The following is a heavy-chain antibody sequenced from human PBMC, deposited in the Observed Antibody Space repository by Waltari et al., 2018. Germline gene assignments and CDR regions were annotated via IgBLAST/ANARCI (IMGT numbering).Heavy chain of an antibody. J-gene: IGHJ4*02. CDR1: GGSFSGYY. V-gene: IGHV4-34*01. CDR3: ARGLITIFGGN. CDR2: INHSGST. Sequence: QVQLQQWGAGLLKPSATLSLTCAVSGGSFSGYYWSWIRQPPGKGLEWIGEINHSGSTNYNPSLKSRVTISVDTSKNQFSLKLSSVTAADTAVYYCARGLITIFGGNWGQGTLVTVSS. D-gene: IGHD3-3*01.